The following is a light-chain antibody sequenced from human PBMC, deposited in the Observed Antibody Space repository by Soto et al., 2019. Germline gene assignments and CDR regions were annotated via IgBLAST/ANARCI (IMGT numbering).Light chain of an antibody. J-gene: IGLJ1*01. Sequence: QSVLTQPASVSGSPGQSITISCTGTTSDVGRYNYVSWYQQHPGKAPKLIIYDVSNRPSAVSNRFSGSKSGNTASLTISGLQAEDEADYYCNSYTSSSTYVFGTGTKVTVL. CDR3: NSYTSSSTYV. CDR1: TSDVGRYNY. CDR2: DVS. V-gene: IGLV2-14*01.